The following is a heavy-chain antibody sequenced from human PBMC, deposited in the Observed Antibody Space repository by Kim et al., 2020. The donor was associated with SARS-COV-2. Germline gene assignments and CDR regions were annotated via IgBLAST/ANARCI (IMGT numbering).Heavy chain of an antibody. CDR2: IYSGGST. J-gene: IGHJ6*02. D-gene: IGHD6-13*01. Sequence: GGSLRLSCAASGFTVSSNYMSWVRQAPGKGLEWVSVIYSGGSTYYADSVKGRFTISRHNSKNTLYLQMNSLRAEDTAVYYCARDHRAAAGTEVYYYYGMDVWGQGTTVTVSS. V-gene: IGHV3-53*04. CDR1: GFTVSSNY. CDR3: ARDHRAAAGTEVYYYYGMDV.